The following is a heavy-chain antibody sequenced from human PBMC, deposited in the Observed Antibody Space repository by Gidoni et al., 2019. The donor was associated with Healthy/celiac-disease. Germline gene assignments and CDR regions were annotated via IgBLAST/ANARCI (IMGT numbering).Heavy chain of an antibody. J-gene: IGHJ3*02. D-gene: IGHD2-2*01. Sequence: ASVKVSCKASGYTFPSYDINWVRQATGQGLEWMGLMNPNSGNTGYAQKFQGRVTMTRNTSISTAYMELSSLRSEDTAVYYGARGVVVPAAMRKAFDIWGQGTMVTVSS. CDR3: ARGVVVPAAMRKAFDI. CDR2: MNPNSGNT. V-gene: IGHV1-8*01. CDR1: GYTFPSYD.